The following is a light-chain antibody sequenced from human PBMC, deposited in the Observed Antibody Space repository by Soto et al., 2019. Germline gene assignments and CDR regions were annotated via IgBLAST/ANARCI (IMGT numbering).Light chain of an antibody. V-gene: IGLV2-14*01. J-gene: IGLJ2*01. Sequence: QSAVTQPASVSGSPGQSITISCTGTSSDVGGYNYVSWYQQHPGKAPKLMIYEVSNRPSGVSNRFSGSKSGNTASLTISGLHAEDEADYYCSSYAGRNNFVVFGGGTKLTVL. CDR1: SSDVGGYNY. CDR3: SSYAGRNNFVV. CDR2: EVS.